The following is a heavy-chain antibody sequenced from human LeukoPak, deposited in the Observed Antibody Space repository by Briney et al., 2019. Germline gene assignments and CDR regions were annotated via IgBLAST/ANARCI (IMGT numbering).Heavy chain of an antibody. J-gene: IGHJ4*02. CDR3: AKDVGKWESLHFFDY. CDR2: ISGSGAST. D-gene: IGHD1-26*01. V-gene: IGHV3-23*01. CDR1: GFTLSTNA. Sequence: GGSLRLSCLTSGFTLSTNAMSWVRQAPGKGLEWISGISGSGASTYYADSVKGRFTISRDDSRKTLYLQMNSLRGDDTAVYYCAKDVGKWESLHFFDYWGQGTLVTVSS.